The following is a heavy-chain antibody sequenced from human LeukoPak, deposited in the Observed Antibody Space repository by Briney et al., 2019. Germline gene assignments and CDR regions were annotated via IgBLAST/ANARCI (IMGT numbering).Heavy chain of an antibody. J-gene: IGHJ1*01. V-gene: IGHV1-69*06. CDR3: ARQTYYYDSGGYYPGYLNH. Sequence: GASVKVSCKASGDTFNSYGISWVRQAPGQGLEWMGRVIPVFGTTNYAQNFQGRVTTTADKSTSTAYMELSSLRSEDTAMYYCARQTYYYDSGGYYPGYLNHWGQGTLVIVSS. D-gene: IGHD3-22*01. CDR2: VIPVFGTT. CDR1: GDTFNSYG.